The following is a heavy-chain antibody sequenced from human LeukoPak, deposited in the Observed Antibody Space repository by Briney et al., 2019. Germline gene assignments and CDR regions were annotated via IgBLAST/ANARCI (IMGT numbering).Heavy chain of an antibody. CDR1: GGSFSSSVSY. CDR2: IYSTGIT. J-gene: IGHJ4*02. V-gene: IGHV4-39*01. Sequence: SETLSLTCSVSGGSFSSSVSYCGWIRQPPGKGLEWIGSIYSTGITYYNPSLQSRITISVDTPKNQFSLTLSSVTAADTAVYYCVRRYGSGDYRPDCWGQGTLVTVSS. CDR3: VRRYGSGDYRPDC. D-gene: IGHD3-10*01.